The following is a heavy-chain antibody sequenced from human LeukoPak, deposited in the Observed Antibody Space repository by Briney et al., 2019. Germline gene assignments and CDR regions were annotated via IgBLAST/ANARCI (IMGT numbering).Heavy chain of an antibody. V-gene: IGHV4-39*07. CDR1: GGSISSSSYY. CDR3: ARTSLGYCSSTSCYPGLNFDY. Sequence: SETLSLTCTVSGGSISSSSYYWGWIRQPPGKGLEWIGSIYYSGSTYYNPSLKSRVTISVDTSKNQFSLKLSSVTAADTAVYYCARTSLGYCSSTSCYPGLNFDYWGQGTLVTVSS. CDR2: IYYSGST. D-gene: IGHD2-2*01. J-gene: IGHJ4*02.